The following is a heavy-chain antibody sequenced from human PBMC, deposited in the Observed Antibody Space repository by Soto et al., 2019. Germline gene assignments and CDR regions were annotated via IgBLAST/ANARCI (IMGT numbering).Heavy chain of an antibody. CDR1: GGTFSSYA. Sequence: ASVKVSCKASGGTFSSYAISWVRQAPGQGLEWMGGIIPIFGTANYAQKFQGRVTITADESTSTAYMELSSLRSEDTAVYYCARDLFRDLAAAGIGYYYYGMDVWGQGTTVTVSS. CDR3: ARDLFRDLAAAGIGYYYYGMDV. CDR2: IIPIFGTA. J-gene: IGHJ6*02. D-gene: IGHD6-13*01. V-gene: IGHV1-69*13.